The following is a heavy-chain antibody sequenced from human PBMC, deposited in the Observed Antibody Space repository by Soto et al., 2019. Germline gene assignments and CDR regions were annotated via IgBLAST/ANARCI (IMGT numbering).Heavy chain of an antibody. CDR2: IIPIFGTA. J-gene: IGHJ6*02. CDR3: ARATGGSGSYYNLQPDV. D-gene: IGHD3-10*01. Sequence: ASVKVSCKASGGTFSSYSISWVLQAPGQGLEWMGGIIPIFGTANYAQKFQGRVTITADESTSTAYMELSSLRSEDTAVYYCARATGGSGSYYNLQPDVWGQGTTVTVSS. V-gene: IGHV1-69*13. CDR1: GGTFSSYS.